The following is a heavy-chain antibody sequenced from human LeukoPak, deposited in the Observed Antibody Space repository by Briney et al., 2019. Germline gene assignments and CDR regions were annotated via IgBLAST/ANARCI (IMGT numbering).Heavy chain of an antibody. J-gene: IGHJ5*02. Sequence: GGSLRLSCAASGFTFSSYAMHWVRQAPGKGLEWVAVISYDGSNKYYADSVKGRFTISRDNSKNTLYLQMNSLRAEDTAVYYCAREPVRYCSSTSCRNWFDPWGQGTLVTVSS. CDR1: GFTFSSYA. CDR3: AREPVRYCSSTSCRNWFDP. V-gene: IGHV3-30-3*01. D-gene: IGHD2-2*01. CDR2: ISYDGSNK.